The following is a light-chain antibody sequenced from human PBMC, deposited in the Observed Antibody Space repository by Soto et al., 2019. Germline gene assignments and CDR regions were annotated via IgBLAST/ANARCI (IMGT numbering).Light chain of an antibody. V-gene: IGLV2-8*01. J-gene: IGLJ1*01. Sequence: QSALTQPPSASGSPGQSVAISCTVTSSDVGGYNYVSWYQQHPGKAPKLMIYDVSKRPSGVPDRFSGSKSGNTASLTVSGLQAEDEAEYYCSSYAGTHIVFGTGTKLTVL. CDR2: DVS. CDR3: SSYAGTHIV. CDR1: SSDVGGYNY.